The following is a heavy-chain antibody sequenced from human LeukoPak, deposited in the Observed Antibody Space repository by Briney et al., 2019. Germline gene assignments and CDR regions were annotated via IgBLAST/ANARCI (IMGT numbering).Heavy chain of an antibody. J-gene: IGHJ4*02. CDR3: ARFVGACSGGSCYSDY. V-gene: IGHV4-4*02. Sequence: PSETLSLTCAVSGGSISSSNWWSWVRQPPGKGLEWIGEIYHSGSTNYNPSLKSRVTISVDKSKNQFSLKLSSVTAADTAVYYCARFVGACSGGSCYSDYWGQGTLVTVSS. CDR2: IYHSGST. D-gene: IGHD2-15*01. CDR1: GGSISSSNW.